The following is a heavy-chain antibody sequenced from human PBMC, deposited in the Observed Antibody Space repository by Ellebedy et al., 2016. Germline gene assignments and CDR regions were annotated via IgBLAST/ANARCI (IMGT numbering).Heavy chain of an antibody. J-gene: IGHJ6*02. CDR2: IIPMLGIA. V-gene: IGHV1-69*10. CDR3: ASPDYGDSPTHKSKRQYYYGMDV. Sequence: ASVKVSCKTSGGAFNTYAITWVRQAPGQGLEWMGRIIPMLGIANYTQRFQGRVTITADKSTATAYMELTSLRFEDTAVYFWASPDYGDSPTHKSKRQYYYGMDVWGQGTTVTVSS. CDR1: GGAFNTYA. D-gene: IGHD4-17*01.